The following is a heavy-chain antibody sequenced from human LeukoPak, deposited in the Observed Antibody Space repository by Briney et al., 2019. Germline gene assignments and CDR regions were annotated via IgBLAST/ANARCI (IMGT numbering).Heavy chain of an antibody. CDR2: INTNTGNP. D-gene: IGHD3-10*01. CDR1: GYTFTSYA. CDR3: ARRYYYGSGSYRLGPDYYYYGMDV. J-gene: IGHJ6*02. Sequence: GASVKVSCKASGYTFTSYAMNWVRQAPGQGLEWMGWINTNTGNPTYAQGFTGRFVFSLDTSVSTAYLQISSLKAEDTAVYYCARRYYYGSGSYRLGPDYYYYGMDVWGQGTLVTVSS. V-gene: IGHV7-4-1*02.